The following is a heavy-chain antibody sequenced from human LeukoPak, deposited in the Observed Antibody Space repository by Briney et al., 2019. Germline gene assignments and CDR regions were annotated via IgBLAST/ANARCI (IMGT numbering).Heavy chain of an antibody. CDR3: AHFRGGAFDF. V-gene: IGHV4-39*01. CDR1: GGSISSSSYY. CDR2: IYYSGST. Sequence: SETLSLTCTVSGGSISSSSYYWGWIRPPPGKGLEWIGSIYYSGSTYYNPSLKSRVTISVDTSKNQFALKLSSVTAADTAVYYCAHFRGGAFDFWGQGTMVTVSA. D-gene: IGHD3-16*01. J-gene: IGHJ3*01.